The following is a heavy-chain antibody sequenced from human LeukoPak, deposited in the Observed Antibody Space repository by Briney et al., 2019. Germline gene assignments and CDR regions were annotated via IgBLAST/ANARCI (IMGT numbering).Heavy chain of an antibody. J-gene: IGHJ4*02. CDR3: ATGAGYDSAADY. CDR1: GGSILTTNW. CDR2: IYHSGRT. Sequence: SGTLSLTCAVSGGSILTTNWWSWVRQPPGKGLEWSGEIYHSGRTMYNRSIKSRVTISVDKSKNQFSLQLSSVTAADTAVYYCATGAGYDSAADYWGQGTLVTVSS. D-gene: IGHD5-12*01. V-gene: IGHV4-4*02.